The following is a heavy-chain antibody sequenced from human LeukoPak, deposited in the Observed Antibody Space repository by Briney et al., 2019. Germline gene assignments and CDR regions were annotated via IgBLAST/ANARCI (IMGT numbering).Heavy chain of an antibody. CDR2: ITPIFGTA. CDR3: ASAYDSSGYYYCGY. V-gene: IGHV1-69*01. D-gene: IGHD3-22*01. J-gene: IGHJ4*02. CDR1: GGTFSSYA. Sequence: SVKVSCKASGGTFSSYAISWVRQAPGQGLEWMGGITPIFGTANYAQKFRGRVTITADESTSTAYMELSSLRSEDTAVYYCASAYDSSGYYYCGYWGQGTLVTVSS.